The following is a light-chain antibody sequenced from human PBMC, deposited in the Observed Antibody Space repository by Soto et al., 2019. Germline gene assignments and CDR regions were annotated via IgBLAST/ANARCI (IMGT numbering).Light chain of an antibody. V-gene: IGKV1-9*01. Sequence: DIQMTQSPSTLPASVGDRVTITCRASQGVSSSLAWYHQQPGKAPKLLIYAATTLQSGVPSRFSGSGSGTDFTLTINSLQPEDFATYYCQQLHSYPFTFGQGTRLEIK. CDR2: AAT. J-gene: IGKJ5*01. CDR1: QGVSSS. CDR3: QQLHSYPFT.